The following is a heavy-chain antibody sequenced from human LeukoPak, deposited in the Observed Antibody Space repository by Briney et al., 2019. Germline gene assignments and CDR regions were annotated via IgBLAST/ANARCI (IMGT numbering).Heavy chain of an antibody. Sequence: PGGSLRLSCAASGFTFSSYGMHWVRQAPGKGLEWVAVISYDGSNKYYADSVKGRFTISRDNSKNTLYLQMNKLRAEDTAVYYCVKVHKTTVTTLALPFDCWGQGTLVTVSS. CDR2: ISYDGSNK. CDR3: VKVHKTTVTTLALPFDC. CDR1: GFTFSSYG. J-gene: IGHJ4*02. D-gene: IGHD4-17*01. V-gene: IGHV3-30*18.